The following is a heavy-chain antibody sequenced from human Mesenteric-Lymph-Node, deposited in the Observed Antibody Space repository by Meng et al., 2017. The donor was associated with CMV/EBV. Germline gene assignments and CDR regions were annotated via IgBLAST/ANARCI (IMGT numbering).Heavy chain of an antibody. CDR3: AREGCSSSSCYRWFDP. Sequence: ASVKVSCKASGYTFTSYGISWVRQAPGQGLEWMGWISAYNGNTNYAQKLQGRVTMTTDTSTSTAYMELRSLRSDDTAVYYRAREGCSSSSCYRWFDPWGQGTLVTVSS. J-gene: IGHJ5*02. CDR1: GYTFTSYG. V-gene: IGHV1-18*01. D-gene: IGHD2-2*02. CDR2: ISAYNGNT.